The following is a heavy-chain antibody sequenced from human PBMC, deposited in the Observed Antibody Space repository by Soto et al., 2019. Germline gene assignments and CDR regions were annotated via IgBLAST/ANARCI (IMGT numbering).Heavy chain of an antibody. Sequence: ASVKVSCKASGYTFINYAINWVRQAPGQGLEWMGWISAYNGNTNYAQKFQGRVTMTTDTSTSTAYMELRSLRSDDTAVYSCGRHIALPRSYFDHWGQGTLVTVSS. CDR3: GRHIALPRSYFDH. CDR1: GYTFINYA. CDR2: ISAYNGNT. V-gene: IGHV1-18*01. J-gene: IGHJ4*02. D-gene: IGHD5-12*01.